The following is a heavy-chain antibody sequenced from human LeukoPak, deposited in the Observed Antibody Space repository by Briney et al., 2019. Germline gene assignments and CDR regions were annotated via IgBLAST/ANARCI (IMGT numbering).Heavy chain of an antibody. CDR2: INDRGST. Sequence: SETLSLTCTVSGDSVRSYYWSWIRQPPGQGLEWLGHINDRGSTNYNPSLQGRVTISIDTSKNQFSLKVNSVTAADTAVYYCVRDSRYGSGWFEDGLDFWGQGTTVTDSS. V-gene: IGHV4-59*02. CDR1: GDSVRSYY. J-gene: IGHJ6*02. D-gene: IGHD6-13*01. CDR3: VRDSRYGSGWFEDGLDF.